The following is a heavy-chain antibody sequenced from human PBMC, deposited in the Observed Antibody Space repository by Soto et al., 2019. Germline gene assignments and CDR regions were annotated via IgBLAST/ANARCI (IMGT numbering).Heavy chain of an antibody. V-gene: IGHV1-69*13. CDR2: IIPIFGTA. D-gene: IGHD2-15*01. CDR1: GGTFSSYA. Sequence: SVKVSCKASGGTFSSYAISWVRQAPGQGLEWMGGIIPIFGTANYAQKFQGRVTITADESTSTAYMELSSLRSEDTAVYYCARESLYCSGGSCYLLPGISYWCHGTLLTVS. J-gene: IGHJ1*01. CDR3: ARESLYCSGGSCYLLPGISY.